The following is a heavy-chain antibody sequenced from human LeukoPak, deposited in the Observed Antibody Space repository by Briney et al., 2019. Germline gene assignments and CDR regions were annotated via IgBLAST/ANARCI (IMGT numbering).Heavy chain of an antibody. V-gene: IGHV1-58*01. D-gene: IGHD3-10*01. CDR3: AAGGSGSRYYGMDV. J-gene: IGHJ6*02. Sequence: SVKVSCKASGFTFTSSAVQWVRQARGQRLEWIGWIVVGSGNRNYAQKFQERVTITRDMSTSTAYMELSSLRSEGTAVYYCAAGGSGSRYYGMDVWGQGTTVTVSS. CDR2: IVVGSGNR. CDR1: GFTFTSSA.